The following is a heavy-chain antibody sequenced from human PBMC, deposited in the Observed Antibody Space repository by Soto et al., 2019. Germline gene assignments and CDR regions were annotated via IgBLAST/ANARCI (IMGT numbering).Heavy chain of an antibody. CDR3: ARTHSSSWSGTFFEY. J-gene: IGHJ4*02. D-gene: IGHD6-13*01. CDR2: IRSKANSYAT. CDR1: GFTFSGSA. Sequence: PGGSLRLSCAASGFTFSGSAMHWVRQASGKGLEWVGRIRSKANSYATAYAASVKGRFTISRDDSKNTAYLQMNSLKTEDTAVYHCARTHSSSWSGTFFEYWGQGTLVTVSS. V-gene: IGHV3-73*01.